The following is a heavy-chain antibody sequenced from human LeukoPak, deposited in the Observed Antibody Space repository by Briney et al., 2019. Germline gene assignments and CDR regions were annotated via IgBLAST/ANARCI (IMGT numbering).Heavy chain of an antibody. J-gene: IGHJ4*02. CDR2: STSSTHT. D-gene: IGHD3-22*01. Sequence: PGGSLRLSCGASGSTFSDYSMNWVRQAPGKGLEWVASSTSSTHTYYSDSVRGRFTISRDNANKLLFLQMNSLRAEDTAVYHCARETPTYSYDSSGYYYFDSWGRGTLVTVSS. CDR1: GSTFSDYS. V-gene: IGHV3-69-1*01. CDR3: ARETPTYSYDSSGYYYFDS.